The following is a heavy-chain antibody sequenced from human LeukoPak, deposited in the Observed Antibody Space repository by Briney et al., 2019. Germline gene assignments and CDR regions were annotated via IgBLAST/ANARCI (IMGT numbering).Heavy chain of an antibody. CDR1: GFTFSSYA. CDR3: ARDPPYGAVAGPYFDY. J-gene: IGHJ4*02. Sequence: PGRSLRLSCTASGFTFSSYAMHWVRQAPGKGLEWVAVISYDGSNKYYADSVKGRFTISRDNSKNTLYLQMNSLRAEDTAVYYCARDPPYGAVAGPYFDYWGQGTLVTVSS. V-gene: IGHV3-30-3*01. CDR2: ISYDGSNK. D-gene: IGHD6-19*01.